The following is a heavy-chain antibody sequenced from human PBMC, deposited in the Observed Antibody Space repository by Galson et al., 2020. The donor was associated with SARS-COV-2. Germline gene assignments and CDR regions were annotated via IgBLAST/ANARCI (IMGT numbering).Heavy chain of an antibody. J-gene: IGHJ3*02. Sequence: SETLSLTCTVSGGSISSHYWSWIRQPPGKGLEWIGYIYYSGSTNYNPSLKSRVTISVDTSKNQVSLNLRSVTAADTAVYYCAKCQDDSSGYDAIDIWGQGTMVTVSS. CDR2: IYYSGST. V-gene: IGHV4-59*11. CDR3: AKCQDDSSGYDAIDI. D-gene: IGHD3-22*01. CDR1: GGSISSHY.